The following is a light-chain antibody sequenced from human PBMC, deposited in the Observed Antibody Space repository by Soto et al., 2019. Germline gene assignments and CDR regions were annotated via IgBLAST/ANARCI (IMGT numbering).Light chain of an antibody. CDR1: SSNVGSYKL. J-gene: IGLJ1*01. CDR3: CSSGGSPTYV. V-gene: IGLV2-23*02. CDR2: EVN. Sequence: QSALTKPASVSGSTGQSITISCTGTSSNVGSYKLVSWYQQHPGKAPKLMIFEVNKRPSGVSNRFSGSKSGNTASLTISGLKVEDEADYYCCSSGGSPTYVFGTGTKVTVL.